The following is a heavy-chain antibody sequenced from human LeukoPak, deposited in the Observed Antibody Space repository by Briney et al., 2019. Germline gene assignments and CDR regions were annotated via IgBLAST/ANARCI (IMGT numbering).Heavy chain of an antibody. J-gene: IGHJ4*02. V-gene: IGHV3-53*01. D-gene: IGHD1-26*01. CDR2: IYSGGST. CDR3: ARGPQEPFFDS. CDR1: GFTVSSIY. Sequence: GGSLTLSCAASGFTVSSIYMSWVRQAPGKGLEWVSIIYSGGSTYYADSVKGRFTVSRDNSKNTLFLQMNSLRVEDTALYYCARGPQEPFFDSWGQGTLVTVSS.